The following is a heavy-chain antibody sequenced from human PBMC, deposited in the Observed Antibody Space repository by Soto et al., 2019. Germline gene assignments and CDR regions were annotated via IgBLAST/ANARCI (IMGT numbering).Heavy chain of an antibody. CDR2: ICHSGST. CDR1: GGSISSGGYS. Sequence: QLQLQESGSGLVKPSQTLSLTCAVSGGSISSGGYSWSWIRQPPGKGLEWIGYICHSGSTYYNPSLKSRVTISVDRSKNQFSLKLSSVTAADTAVYYCARRRGFPYYYGMDVWGQGTTVTVSS. CDR3: ARRRGFPYYYGMDV. V-gene: IGHV4-30-2*01. D-gene: IGHD5-12*01. J-gene: IGHJ6*02.